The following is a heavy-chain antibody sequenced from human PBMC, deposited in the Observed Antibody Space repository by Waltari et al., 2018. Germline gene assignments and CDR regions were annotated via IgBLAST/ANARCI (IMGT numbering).Heavy chain of an antibody. D-gene: IGHD2-15*01. CDR2: IIPIFGTA. J-gene: IGHJ6*02. Sequence: QVQLVQSGAEVKQPGSSVKVSCTASGCTFSSYSLSWVRPAPGQGREWMRGIIPIFGTANYAQKFQGRVTITTDESTSTAYMELSSLRSEDTAVYYCARDAGYCSGGSCYPQDYYYGMDVWGQGTTVTVSS. V-gene: IGHV1-69*05. CDR1: GCTFSSYS. CDR3: ARDAGYCSGGSCYPQDYYYGMDV.